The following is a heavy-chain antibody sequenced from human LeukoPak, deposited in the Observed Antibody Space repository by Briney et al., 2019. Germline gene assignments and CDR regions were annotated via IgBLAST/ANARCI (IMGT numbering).Heavy chain of an antibody. Sequence: ASVKVSCKASGYTFTGYYMHWVRQAPGQGLEWMGWINPNSGGTNYAQEFQGRVTMTRDTSISTAYMELSRLRSDDTAVYYCARDRGPGGGLDAFDIWGQGTMVTVSS. CDR1: GYTFTGYY. V-gene: IGHV1-2*02. D-gene: IGHD1-14*01. CDR3: ARDRGPGGGLDAFDI. CDR2: INPNSGGT. J-gene: IGHJ3*02.